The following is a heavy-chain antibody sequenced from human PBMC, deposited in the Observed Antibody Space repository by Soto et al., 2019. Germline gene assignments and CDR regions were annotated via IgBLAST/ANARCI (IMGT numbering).Heavy chain of an antibody. V-gene: IGHV3-9*01. D-gene: IGHD6-13*01. CDR3: AKDTTYSSSWSDY. Sequence: EVQLVESGGGLVQPGRSLRLSCAASGFTFDDYAMHWVRQAPGKGLEWVSGISWNSGSIGYADSVKGRFTISRDNAKNSLYLQMNSLRAEDTALYYCAKDTTYSSSWSDYWGQGTLVTVSS. CDR2: ISWNSGSI. CDR1: GFTFDDYA. J-gene: IGHJ4*02.